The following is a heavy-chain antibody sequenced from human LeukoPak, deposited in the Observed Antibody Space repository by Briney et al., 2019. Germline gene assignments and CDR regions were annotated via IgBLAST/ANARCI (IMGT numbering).Heavy chain of an antibody. CDR2: IYTSGST. J-gene: IGHJ4*02. V-gene: IGHV4-61*02. CDR3: ARAAFWSGYSDY. Sequence: SQTLSLTCTVSGGSISSGSYYWSWIRQPAGKGLEWIGRIYTSGSTNYNPSLKSRVTISVDTSKNRFSLKLSSVTAADTAVYYCARAAFWSGYSDYWGQGTLVTVSS. D-gene: IGHD3-3*01. CDR1: GGSISSGSYY.